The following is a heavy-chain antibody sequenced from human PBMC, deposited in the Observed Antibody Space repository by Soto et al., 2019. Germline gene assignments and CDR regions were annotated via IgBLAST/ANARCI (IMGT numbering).Heavy chain of an antibody. J-gene: IGHJ6*02. CDR2: ISSSSSYI. CDR3: ARDGLDWNYVPYYYGMDV. D-gene: IGHD1-7*01. CDR1: GFTFSSYS. V-gene: IGHV3-21*01. Sequence: PGGSLRLSCAASGFTFSSYSMNWVRQAPGKGLEWVSSISSSSSYIYYADSVKGRFTISRDNAKNSLYLQMNSLRAEDTAVYYCARDGLDWNYVPYYYGMDVWGQGTTVTVSS.